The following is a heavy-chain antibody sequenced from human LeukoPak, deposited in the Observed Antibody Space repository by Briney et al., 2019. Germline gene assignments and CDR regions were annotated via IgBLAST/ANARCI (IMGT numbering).Heavy chain of an antibody. D-gene: IGHD2-21*01. CDR1: GFTFSSYA. J-gene: IGHJ5*02. Sequence: GGSLRLSCSASGFTFSSYAMHWVRQAPGKGLEYVSVISSNGGSTYYADSVKGRFTISRDNSKNTLYLQMSSLRAEDTAVYYCVKDVGFDPWGQGTLVTVSS. V-gene: IGHV3-64D*06. CDR3: VKDVGFDP. CDR2: ISSNGGST.